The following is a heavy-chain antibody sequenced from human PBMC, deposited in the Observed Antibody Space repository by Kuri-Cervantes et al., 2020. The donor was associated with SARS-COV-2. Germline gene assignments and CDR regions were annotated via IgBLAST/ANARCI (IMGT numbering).Heavy chain of an antibody. J-gene: IGHJ6*02. Sequence: GESLKISCAASGFTFSSYSMNWVRQAPGKGLEWVSSISSSSSYIYYADSVKGRFTISRDNAKNSLYLQMNSLRAEDTAVYYCARGPRIDYDFWSGYYIPWGQGTTVTVSS. V-gene: IGHV3-21*01. D-gene: IGHD3-3*01. CDR3: ARGPRIDYDFWSGYYIP. CDR1: GFTFSSYS. CDR2: ISSSSSYI.